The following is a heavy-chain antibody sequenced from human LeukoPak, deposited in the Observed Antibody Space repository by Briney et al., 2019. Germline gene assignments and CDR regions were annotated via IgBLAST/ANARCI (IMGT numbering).Heavy chain of an antibody. J-gene: IGHJ4*02. Sequence: PGGSLRLSCAASGFTFSSYAMSWVRQAPGKGLEWVSAISGSGGSTYYADSVKGRFTISRDNSKNTLYLQMNSLRAEDTAVYYCVTKYISSWYYFGYWGQGALVTVSS. D-gene: IGHD6-13*01. CDR1: GFTFSSYA. V-gene: IGHV3-23*01. CDR3: VTKYISSWYYFGY. CDR2: ISGSGGST.